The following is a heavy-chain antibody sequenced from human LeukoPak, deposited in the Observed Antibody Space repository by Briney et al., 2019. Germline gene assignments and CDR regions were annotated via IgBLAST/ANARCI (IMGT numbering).Heavy chain of an antibody. V-gene: IGHV3-53*01. J-gene: IGHJ4*02. CDR2: IYSGGST. Sequence: QPGGSLRLSCAASGFTFSTYWMHWVRQAPGKGLEWVSVIYSGGSTYYADSVKGRFTISRDNSKNTLYLQMNSLRAEDTAVYYCASSLIEATGNSDPFDYWGQGTLVTVSS. CDR1: GFTFSTYW. CDR3: ASSLIEATGNSDPFDY. D-gene: IGHD4-23*01.